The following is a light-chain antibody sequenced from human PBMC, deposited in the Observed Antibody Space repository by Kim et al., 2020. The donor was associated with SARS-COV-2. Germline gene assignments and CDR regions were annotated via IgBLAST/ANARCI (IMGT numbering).Light chain of an antibody. V-gene: IGKV3-20*01. Sequence: SPGERATLSCRASQSVSGNYLAWYQHKPGQAPRLLIYGASSRASGIPDRFSGSASGADFTLTVSRLEPEDSAVYYCQQYGSSPPYTFGQGTKLEI. J-gene: IGKJ2*01. CDR1: QSVSGNY. CDR3: QQYGSSPPYT. CDR2: GAS.